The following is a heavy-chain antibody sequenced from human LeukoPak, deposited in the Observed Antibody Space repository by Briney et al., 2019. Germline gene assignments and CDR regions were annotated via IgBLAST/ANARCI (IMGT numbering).Heavy chain of an antibody. Sequence: PGGSLRLSCAASGFTFSSYAMHWVRQAPGKRLEWVAVISYDGSNKYYADSVKGPFTISRDNSKNTLYLQMNSLRAEDTAVYYCARGPYGMDVWGQGTTVTVSS. J-gene: IGHJ6*02. CDR2: ISYDGSNK. V-gene: IGHV3-30-3*01. CDR1: GFTFSSYA. CDR3: ARGPYGMDV.